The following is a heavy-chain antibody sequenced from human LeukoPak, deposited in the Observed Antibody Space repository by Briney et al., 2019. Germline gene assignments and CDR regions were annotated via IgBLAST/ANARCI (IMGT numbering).Heavy chain of an antibody. D-gene: IGHD6-13*01. CDR1: GFTFSSYG. J-gene: IGHJ4*02. V-gene: IGHV3-30*02. Sequence: TGGSLRLSCAASGFTFSSYGMHWVRQAPGKGLEWVAFIRYDGSNKYYADSVKGRFTISRDNSKNTLYLQMNSLRAEDTAVYYCAKQKVGSTYFDYWGQGTLVTVSS. CDR3: AKQKVGSTYFDY. CDR2: IRYDGSNK.